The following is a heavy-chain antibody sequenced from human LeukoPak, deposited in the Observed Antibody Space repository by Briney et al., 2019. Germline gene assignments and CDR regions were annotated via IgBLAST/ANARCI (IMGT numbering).Heavy chain of an antibody. D-gene: IGHD7-27*01. Sequence: PGGSLRLSCEASGFTFNPYIMNWVRQAPGKGLEWVSSVSGSSSNIQYADSVKGRFTISRDNAKKSLYLQMNSLRAEDTAVYYCARDLNWETYWGQGTLVSVSS. J-gene: IGHJ4*02. CDR1: GFTFNPYI. CDR2: VSGSSSNI. CDR3: ARDLNWETY. V-gene: IGHV3-21*01.